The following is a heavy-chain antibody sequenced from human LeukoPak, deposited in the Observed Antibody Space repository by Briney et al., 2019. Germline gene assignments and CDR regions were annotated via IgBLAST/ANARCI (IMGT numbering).Heavy chain of an antibody. CDR1: GYTFTSYY. CDR2: INPSGGST. J-gene: IGHJ4*02. Sequence: GASVKASCKASGYTFTSYYMHWVRQAPGQGLEWMGIINPSGGSTSYAQKFQGRVTMTRDTSTSTVYMELSSLRSEDTAVYYCAREKHDSSGYYPTWNYWGQGTLVTVSS. D-gene: IGHD3-22*01. V-gene: IGHV1-46*03. CDR3: AREKHDSSGYYPTWNY.